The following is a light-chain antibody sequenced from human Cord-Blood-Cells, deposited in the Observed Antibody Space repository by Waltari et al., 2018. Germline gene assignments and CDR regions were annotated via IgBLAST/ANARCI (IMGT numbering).Light chain of an antibody. J-gene: IGLJ3*02. CDR3: VLYMGSGIWV. Sequence: QTVVTQEPSFSVSPGGTVTLTCGLSSGSVSTSYYPSWYQHTPGQAPRTLIYSTNTLSSGGPVRFSGSILGNKAALTIAGAQADDESDYYCVLYMGSGIWVFGGGTKLTVL. CDR2: STN. CDR1: SGSVSTSYY. V-gene: IGLV8-61*01.